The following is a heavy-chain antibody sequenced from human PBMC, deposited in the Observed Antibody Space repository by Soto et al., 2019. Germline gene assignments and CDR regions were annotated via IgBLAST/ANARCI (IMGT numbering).Heavy chain of an antibody. J-gene: IGHJ4*02. CDR3: ARDSGYDYGDYDPAIVEY. V-gene: IGHV3-30-3*01. CDR2: ISYDGSNK. Sequence: QVQLVESGGGVVQPGRSLRLSCAASGFTFSSYAMHWVRQAPGKGLEWVAVISYDGSNKYYADSVKGRFTISRDNSKNTLYLQMNSLRAEDTAVYYCARDSGYDYGDYDPAIVEYWGQGTLVTVSS. D-gene: IGHD4-17*01. CDR1: GFTFSSYA.